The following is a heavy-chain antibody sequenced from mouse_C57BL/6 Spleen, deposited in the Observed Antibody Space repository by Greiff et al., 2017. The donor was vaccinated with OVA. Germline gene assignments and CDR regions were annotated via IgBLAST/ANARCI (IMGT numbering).Heavy chain of an antibody. D-gene: IGHD3-2*02. V-gene: IGHV3-6*01. Sequence: ESGPGLVKPSQSLSLTCSVTGYSITSGYYWNWIRQFPGNKLEWMGYISYDGSNNYNPSLKNRISITRDTSKNQFFLKLNSVTTEDTATYYCARDRQLSWFAYWGQGTLVTVSA. CDR3: ARDRQLSWFAY. CDR1: GYSITSGYY. CDR2: ISYDGSN. J-gene: IGHJ3*01.